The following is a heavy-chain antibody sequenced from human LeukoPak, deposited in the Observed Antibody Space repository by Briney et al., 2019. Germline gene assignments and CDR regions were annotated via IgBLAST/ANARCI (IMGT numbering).Heavy chain of an antibody. J-gene: IGHJ4*02. CDR2: FDPEDGET. CDR1: GYTLTELS. Sequence: ASVKVSCKVSGYTLTELSMHWVRQAPGKGLEWMGGFDPEDGETIYAQKFQGRVTMTGDTSTDTAYRELSSLRSEDTAVYYCATSVLVVVAATPYYFDYWGQGTLVTVSS. D-gene: IGHD2-15*01. CDR3: ATSVLVVVAATPYYFDY. V-gene: IGHV1-24*01.